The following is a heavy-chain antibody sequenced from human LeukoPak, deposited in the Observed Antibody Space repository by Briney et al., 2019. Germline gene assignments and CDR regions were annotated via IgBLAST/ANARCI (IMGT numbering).Heavy chain of an antibody. CDR2: INTGNGNT. V-gene: IGHV1-3*04. CDR3: ARVVGATTQLDY. J-gene: IGHJ4*02. D-gene: IGHD1-26*01. CDR1: VDTFTSHS. Sequence: ASVKVSCKASVDTFTSHSMHWVRQAPGQRLEWMGWINTGNGNTKYSQKFQGRVSITTDTSATTAYMELSSLRSENTAVYYCARVVGATTQLDYWGQGTLVTVSS.